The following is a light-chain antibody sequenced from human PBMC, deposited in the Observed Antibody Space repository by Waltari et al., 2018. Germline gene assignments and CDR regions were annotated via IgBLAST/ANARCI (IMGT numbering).Light chain of an antibody. Sequence: QSALTQPPSASGSPGQSVTISCTGTSSDVGGDNAGSWYPQHPGKAPKLMIFEVNKRPSRVPDRFSGSKSGNTASLTVSGLQAEDEADYYCSSYAGSRGVFGTGTKVTVL. CDR3: SSYAGSRGV. V-gene: IGLV2-8*01. CDR1: SSDVGGDNA. CDR2: EVN. J-gene: IGLJ1*01.